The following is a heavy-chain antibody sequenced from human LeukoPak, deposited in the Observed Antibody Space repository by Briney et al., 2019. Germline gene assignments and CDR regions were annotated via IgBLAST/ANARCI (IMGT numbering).Heavy chain of an antibody. Sequence: GGSLRLSCAASGFTLTDYFMTWIRQAPGKGLEWISYITNSGTTYYVDSVKGRFTISRDNAQTSLYLQMNNLRADDTAVYYCAELGITMIGGVWGKGTTVTISS. V-gene: IGHV3-11*04. CDR3: AELGITMIGGV. D-gene: IGHD3-10*02. CDR1: GFTLTDYF. CDR2: ITNSGTT. J-gene: IGHJ6*04.